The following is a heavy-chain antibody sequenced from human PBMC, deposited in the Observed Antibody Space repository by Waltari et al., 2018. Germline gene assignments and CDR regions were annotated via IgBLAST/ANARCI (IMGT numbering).Heavy chain of an antibody. CDR1: GGSISXTSHS. Sequence: QLQLXESGPGLVKPSETLSLRXSVSGGSISXTSHSWXWIRQPPGEGLEVIGTFYDTGNTYYNPSLXSRVTISTXTSKXLFXLRLGXVXAADAAIXXXARLXGFCSTGVCSXHDAMDVXGQGTTVTVXS. D-gene: IGHD2-8*01. CDR3: ARLXGFCSTGVCSXHDAMDV. J-gene: IGHJ6*02. CDR2: FYDTGNT. V-gene: IGHV4-39*01.